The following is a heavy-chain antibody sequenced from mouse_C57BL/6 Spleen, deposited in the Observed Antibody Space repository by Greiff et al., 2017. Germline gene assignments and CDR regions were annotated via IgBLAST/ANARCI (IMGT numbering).Heavy chain of an antibody. CDR1: GYTFTDYY. CDR3: ARGGQLRLRGAWFAY. J-gene: IGHJ3*01. V-gene: IGHV1-26*01. CDR2: INPNNGGT. D-gene: IGHD3-2*02. Sequence: VQLQQSGPELVKPGASVKISCKASGYTFTDYYMNWVKQSHGKSLEWIGDINPNNGGTSYNQKFKGKATLTVDKSSSTAYMELRSLTSEDSAVYYCARGGQLRLRGAWFAYWGQGTLVTVSA.